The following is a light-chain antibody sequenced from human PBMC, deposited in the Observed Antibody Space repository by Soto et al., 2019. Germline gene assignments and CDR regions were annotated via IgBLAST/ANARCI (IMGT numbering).Light chain of an antibody. Sequence: QSVLTQPPSVSAAPGQKVTISFSGSSSNIGGNSVSWYQQLPVTAPTLLIYDDNKRPSGIPDRFSGSKSGTSATLGITGFQTGDEADYYCGSWDSSLSAYVFGTGTQVTVL. CDR3: GSWDSSLSAYV. CDR1: SSNIGGNS. V-gene: IGLV1-51*01. J-gene: IGLJ1*01. CDR2: DDN.